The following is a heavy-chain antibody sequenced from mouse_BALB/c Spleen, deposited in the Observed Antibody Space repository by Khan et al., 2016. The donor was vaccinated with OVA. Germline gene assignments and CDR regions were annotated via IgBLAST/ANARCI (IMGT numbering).Heavy chain of an antibody. V-gene: IGHV1S81*02. Sequence: VQLQQSGAELVKAGASVKMSCKASGYTFTSYWMHWVKQRLGQGLEWFAETNPTNGRTYYNEKFKSKATLTVDKSSSTAYMLLSGPTFEDSAVYXCARIKKIVATYFDYWGQGTTLTVSS. CDR3: ARIKKIVATYFDY. D-gene: IGHD1-1*01. CDR2: TNPTNGRT. CDR1: GYTFTSYW. J-gene: IGHJ2*01.